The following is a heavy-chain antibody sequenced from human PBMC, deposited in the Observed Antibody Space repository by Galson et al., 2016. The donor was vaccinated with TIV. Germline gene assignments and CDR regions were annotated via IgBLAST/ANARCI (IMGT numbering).Heavy chain of an antibody. CDR1: GYSFTDCY. CDR2: VNPKSGDT. V-gene: IGHV1-2*02. D-gene: IGHD3/OR15-3a*01. J-gene: IGHJ4*02. Sequence: SVKVSCKASGYSFTDCYIHWVRQAPGQGFEWMGWVNPKSGDTNYAQKFQGRVAMTRDTSINTAYMELSRLRSDDTAVYYCARDGLDMTTAVALPDYWGQGTLVTVSS. CDR3: ARDGLDMTTAVALPDY.